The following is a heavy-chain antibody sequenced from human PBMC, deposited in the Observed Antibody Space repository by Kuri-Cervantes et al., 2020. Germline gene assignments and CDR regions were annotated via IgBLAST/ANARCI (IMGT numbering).Heavy chain of an antibody. V-gene: IGHV4-39*07. J-gene: IGHJ4*02. CDR3: ARGRDYSGGYFDY. CDR1: GGSTRSSSYY. Sequence: SDTLSLTCTVSGGSTRSSSYYWGWVRQPPGKGLEWIGSIYYSGNTSYNPSLKSRVTISVDTSKNQFSLKMSSVTAADTAVYYCARGRDYSGGYFDYWGQGTLVTVSS. D-gene: IGHD5-12*01. CDR2: IYYSGNT.